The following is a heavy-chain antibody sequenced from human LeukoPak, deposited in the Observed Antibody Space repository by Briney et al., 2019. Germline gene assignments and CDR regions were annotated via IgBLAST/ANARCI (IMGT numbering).Heavy chain of an antibody. Sequence: PGGSLRLSCAASGFTFGNSWMTWVRQAPGKGLEWVASIKQDGSETYYVDSVKGRFTISRDNAENSLYLQLNSLRAEDTAMYYCAGDRGYLQFDYWGQGTLVTVSS. J-gene: IGHJ4*02. D-gene: IGHD3-10*01. CDR1: GFTFGNSW. CDR2: IKQDGSET. V-gene: IGHV3-7*03. CDR3: AGDRGYLQFDY.